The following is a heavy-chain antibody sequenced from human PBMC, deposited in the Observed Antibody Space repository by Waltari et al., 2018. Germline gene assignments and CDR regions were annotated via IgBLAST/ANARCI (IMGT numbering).Heavy chain of an antibody. V-gene: IGHV4-34*01. CDR2: NNDIVST. D-gene: IGHD1-26*01. CDR3: ARVQVVGAIDY. CDR1: GGSFSGYY. Sequence: QVQLQQWGAGLLKPSETLSLTCAVYGGSFSGYYWSWIRQPPGKGLEWSGENNDIVSTNYNPSLKSRVTISVDTSKNQFSLKLTAVTAADTAVYYCARVQVVGAIDYWGQGTLVTVSS. J-gene: IGHJ4*02.